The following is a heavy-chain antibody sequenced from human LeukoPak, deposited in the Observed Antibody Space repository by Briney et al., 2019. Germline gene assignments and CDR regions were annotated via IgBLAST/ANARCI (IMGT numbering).Heavy chain of an antibody. J-gene: IGHJ4*02. CDR2: IYTSGST. CDR1: GGSISSYD. Sequence: SEALSLTCTVSGGSISSYDWSWIRQPAGKGLEWIGSIYTSGSTNYNPSLKSRVTMSVDTSKNQFSLKLSSVTAADTAVYYCARGGFDCLLKIGTAFDYWGQGTLVTVSS. V-gene: IGHV4-4*07. D-gene: IGHD3-9*01. CDR3: ARGGFDCLLKIGTAFDY.